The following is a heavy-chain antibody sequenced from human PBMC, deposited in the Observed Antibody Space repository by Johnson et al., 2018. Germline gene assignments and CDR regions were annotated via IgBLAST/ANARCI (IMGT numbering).Heavy chain of an antibody. J-gene: IGHJ3*02. CDR3: ATETDGFDS. CDR1: GFIFSNYA. CDR2: ILYDGGNQ. Sequence: QVQLVQSGGGVVQPGRSLRLSCAASGFIFSNYAMHWVRQAPGKGLEWVAVILYDGGNQYYADSVKGRFTTARDNSKNTLYLQMNSLKAEDTAVYSCATETDGFDSWGQGTLVTVSS. V-gene: IGHV3-30*03.